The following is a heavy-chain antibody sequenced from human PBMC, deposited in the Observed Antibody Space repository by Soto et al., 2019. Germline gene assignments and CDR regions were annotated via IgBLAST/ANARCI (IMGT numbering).Heavy chain of an antibody. D-gene: IGHD4-17*01. CDR1: GGSISSYY. V-gene: IGHV4-59*01. CDR2: IYYSGST. Sequence: QVQLQESGPGLVKPSETLSLTCTVSGGSISSYYWSWIRQPPGKGLEWIGYIYYSGSTNYNPSLKSRVTISVDTSKNQFSLKLSSVTAADTAVYYCARVEGGDYPDYFDYWGQGTLVTVSS. J-gene: IGHJ4*02. CDR3: ARVEGGDYPDYFDY.